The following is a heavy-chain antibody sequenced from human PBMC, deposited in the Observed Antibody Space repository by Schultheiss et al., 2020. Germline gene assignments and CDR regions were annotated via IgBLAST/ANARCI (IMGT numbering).Heavy chain of an antibody. D-gene: IGHD6-25*01. J-gene: IGHJ4*02. Sequence: SETLSLTCTVSGGSISSSSYYWGWIRQPPGKGLEWIGEIYHSGSTNYNPSLKSRVTISVDRSKSQFSLKLSSVTAADTAVYYCARDGDGDEAAAAVYWGQGTLVTVSS. V-gene: IGHV4-39*02. CDR1: GGSISSSSYY. CDR2: IYHSGST. CDR3: ARDGDGDEAAAAVY.